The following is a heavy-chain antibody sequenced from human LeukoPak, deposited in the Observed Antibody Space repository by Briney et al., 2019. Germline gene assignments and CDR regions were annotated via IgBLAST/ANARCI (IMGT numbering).Heavy chain of an antibody. D-gene: IGHD1-26*01. CDR1: GGSFSGYY. V-gene: IGHV4-34*01. J-gene: IGHJ5*02. Sequence: SETLSLTCAVYGGSFSGYYWSWIRQPPGKGLEWIGEINHSGSTNYNPSLESRVTTSVDTSKNQFSLKLSSVTAADTAVYYCARRTGGSYYINWFDPWGQGTLVTVSS. CDR2: INHSGST. CDR3: ARRTGGSYYINWFDP.